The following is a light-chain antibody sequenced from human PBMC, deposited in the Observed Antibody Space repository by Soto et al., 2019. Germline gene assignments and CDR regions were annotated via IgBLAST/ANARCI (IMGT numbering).Light chain of an antibody. J-gene: IGKJ1*01. CDR1: QSVSSD. CDR2: GAS. Sequence: ERVMTQSAATLSVSPGERATLSCRASQSVSSDLAWYQQKPGQAPRLLIHGASTRATGVPARFSGSGSGTEFTLTISSLQSEDLAVYYCQQYNNWRTFGQGTKVDIK. CDR3: QQYNNWRT. V-gene: IGKV3-15*01.